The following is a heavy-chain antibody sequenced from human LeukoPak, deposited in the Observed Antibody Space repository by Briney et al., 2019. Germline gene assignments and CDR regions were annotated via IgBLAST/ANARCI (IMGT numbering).Heavy chain of an antibody. D-gene: IGHD4-17*01. J-gene: IGHJ3*02. Sequence: SGTLSLTCTVSGYSISSGYYWGWIRPPPGKGLEWMGTIYHSGSTYYNPSLKSRVTISVDTSKNQFSLKLSSVTAADTAVYYCAKTVTVTTSAFDIWGQGTMVTVSS. CDR2: IYHSGST. V-gene: IGHV4-38-2*02. CDR1: GYSISSGYY. CDR3: AKTVTVTTSAFDI.